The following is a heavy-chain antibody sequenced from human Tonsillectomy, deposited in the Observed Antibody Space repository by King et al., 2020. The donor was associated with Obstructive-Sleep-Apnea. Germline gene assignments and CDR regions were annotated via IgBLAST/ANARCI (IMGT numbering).Heavy chain of an antibody. J-gene: IGHJ3*02. Sequence: QLVQSGAEVKKPGASVKVSCKASGYTFTSYYMHWVRQAPGQGLEWMGIINPRGGSTSYAQKFQGRVTVTRDTSTSTVYMELSSLRSEDTAVYYCARLYPSGGSCLVCGAFDIWGQGTMVSVSS. CDR3: ARLYPSGGSCLVCGAFDI. CDR2: INPRGGST. D-gene: IGHD2-15*01. V-gene: IGHV1-46*01. CDR1: GYTFTSYY.